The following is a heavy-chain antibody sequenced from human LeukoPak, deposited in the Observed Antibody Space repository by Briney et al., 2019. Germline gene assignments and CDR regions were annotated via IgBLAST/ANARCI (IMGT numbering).Heavy chain of an antibody. CDR1: GGSFSGYY. J-gene: IGHJ3*02. Sequence: AXXTLSLTCAVYGGSFSGYYWSWVRQPPGKGLEWIGEINHSGSTNYNPSLKSRVTISVDTSKNQFSLKLSSVTAADTAVYYCASLWPYQLSAFDIWGQGTMVTVSS. CDR3: ASLWPYQLSAFDI. V-gene: IGHV4-34*01. D-gene: IGHD2-2*01. CDR2: INHSGST.